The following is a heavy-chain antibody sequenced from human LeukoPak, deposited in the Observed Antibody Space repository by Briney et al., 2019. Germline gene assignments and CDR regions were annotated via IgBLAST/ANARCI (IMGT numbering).Heavy chain of an antibody. D-gene: IGHD7-27*01. J-gene: IGHJ4*02. CDR1: GGSISSYY. CDR3: ARRGSSWGNYFDY. CDR2: IYYSGST. Sequence: SETLSQTCTVTGGSISSYYWSWLRQPPGKGLAGIGYIYYSGSTNYNPSLKSRVTISVDKSKNQFSLKLSSVTAADTAVYYCARRGSSWGNYFDYWGQGTLVTVSS. V-gene: IGHV4-59*01.